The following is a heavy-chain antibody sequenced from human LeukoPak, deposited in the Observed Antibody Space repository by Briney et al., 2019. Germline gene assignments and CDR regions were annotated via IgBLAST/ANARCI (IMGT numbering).Heavy chain of an antibody. Sequence: PGGSLRLSCAASGFTFSSYSMNWVRQATGKGLEWVSSISSSSSYIYYADSVKGRFTISRDNAKNSLYLQMNSLRAEDTAVYYCARERTTVVTLDAFDIWGQGTMVTVSS. CDR1: GFTFSSYS. D-gene: IGHD4-23*01. CDR2: ISSSSSYI. J-gene: IGHJ3*02. CDR3: ARERTTVVTLDAFDI. V-gene: IGHV3-21*01.